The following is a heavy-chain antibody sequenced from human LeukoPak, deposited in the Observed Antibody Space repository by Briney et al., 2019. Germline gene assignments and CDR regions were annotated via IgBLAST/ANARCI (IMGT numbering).Heavy chain of an antibody. D-gene: IGHD5-18*01. CDR2: ISSSSSYI. CDR1: GFTFSSYS. Sequence: GGSLRLSCAASGFTFSSYSMNWVRQAPGKGLEWVSSISSSSSYIYYADSVKGRFTISRDNAKNSLYLQMNSLRAEDTAVYYCASEYSYGPRGDYWGQGTLVTVSS. J-gene: IGHJ4*02. V-gene: IGHV3-21*01. CDR3: ASEYSYGPRGDY.